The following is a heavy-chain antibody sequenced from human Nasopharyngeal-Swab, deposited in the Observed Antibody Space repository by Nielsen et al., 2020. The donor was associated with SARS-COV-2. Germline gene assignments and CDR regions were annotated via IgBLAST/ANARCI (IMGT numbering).Heavy chain of an antibody. D-gene: IGHD6-19*01. J-gene: IGHJ6*02. V-gene: IGHV1-2*04. Sequence: ASVKVSCKASGYTFTGYYMHWVRQAPGQGLEWMGWINPNSGGTNYAQKFQGWVTMTRDTSISTAYMELSRLRSDDTAVYYCARGGHSSGWPDRYGMDVWGQGTTVTVSS. CDR2: INPNSGGT. CDR3: ARGGHSSGWPDRYGMDV. CDR1: GYTFTGYY.